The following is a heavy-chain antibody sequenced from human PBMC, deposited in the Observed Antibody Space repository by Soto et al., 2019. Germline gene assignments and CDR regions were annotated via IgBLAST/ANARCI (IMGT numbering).Heavy chain of an antibody. CDR1: GYTFTSYD. J-gene: IGHJ6*02. Sequence: GASVKVSCKASGYTFTSYDINWVRQATGQGLEWMGWMNPNSGNTGYAQKFQGRVTMTRNTSISTAYMELSSLRSEDTAVYYCARVGGSGWYYDYYYGMDVWGQGTTVTVSS. D-gene: IGHD6-19*01. CDR3: ARVGGSGWYYDYYYGMDV. V-gene: IGHV1-8*01. CDR2: MNPNSGNT.